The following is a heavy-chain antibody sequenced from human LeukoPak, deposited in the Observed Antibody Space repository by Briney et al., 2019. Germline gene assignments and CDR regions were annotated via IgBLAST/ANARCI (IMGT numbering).Heavy chain of an antibody. J-gene: IGHJ4*02. CDR1: GFTFSHYW. CDR2: INEHGNQK. D-gene: IGHD3-10*02. Sequence: GGSLRLSCAASGFTFSHYWMSWIRQAPGKGLEWVANINEHGNQKYYVDSLNGRFTIFRDNAKNSLFLQMDSLKDEDTAVYYCARDRDYARDYWGQGTLVTVSS. CDR3: ARDRDYARDY. V-gene: IGHV3-7*01.